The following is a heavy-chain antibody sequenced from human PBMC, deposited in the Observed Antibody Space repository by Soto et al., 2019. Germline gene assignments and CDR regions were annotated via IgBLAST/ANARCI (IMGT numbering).Heavy chain of an antibody. CDR1: GASVIGGSYY. CDR2: IYFTGST. J-gene: IGHJ4*02. V-gene: IGHV4-61*01. D-gene: IGHD4-17*01. Sequence: QVQLQESGPGLVKPSETLFLTCSVSGASVIGGSYYWSWVRQPPGKGLEFIGYIYFTGSTNYNPSFKSRATISVDPSKIQFSLTLTSVTAADTAMYYCARMTTVTKIDYWGQVTPVSVSS. CDR3: ARMTTVTKIDY.